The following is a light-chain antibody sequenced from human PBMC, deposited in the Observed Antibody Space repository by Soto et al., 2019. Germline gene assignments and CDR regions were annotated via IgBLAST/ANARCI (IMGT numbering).Light chain of an antibody. Sequence: EILLTQSPGTLSLSPGERATLSCRASQTISSDCLAWYQQKPGQAPRLLIFGAATRAADIPDRFSGSGSGTDFTLTISRLEPEDFAVYYCQRYGSSPTFGQGTKV. CDR3: QRYGSSPT. CDR1: QTISSDC. V-gene: IGKV3-20*01. CDR2: GAA. J-gene: IGKJ1*01.